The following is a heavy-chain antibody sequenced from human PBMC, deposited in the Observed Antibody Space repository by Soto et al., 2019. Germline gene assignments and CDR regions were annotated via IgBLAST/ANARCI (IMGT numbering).Heavy chain of an antibody. V-gene: IGHV4-39*01. CDR3: VRVEMYAGECTSNFVR. J-gene: IGHJ4*02. CDR2: IYYTGNT. Sequence: PSETLSLPCTVCGDSLRSSYHYWGWIHQLPGKGLEWIGNIYYTGNTYYHPSLKRRVSISVDMATNEISLTQRAERVEDTASYYCVRVEMYAGECTSNFVRWGQGALVTVSS. CDR1: GDSLRSSYHY. D-gene: IGHD2-8*01.